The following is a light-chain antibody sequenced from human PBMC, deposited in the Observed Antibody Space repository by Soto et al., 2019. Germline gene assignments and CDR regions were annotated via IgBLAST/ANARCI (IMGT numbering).Light chain of an antibody. J-gene: IGLJ2*01. Sequence: QSVLTQPPSASGTPGQRVTISCSGSSSNIGSNTVNWYQQLPGTAPKLLIYSNNQRPSGVTDRCSGSKSGTSASLAINGLQSEDEAYYYCAAWDDSLNGHVVFGAGTKLTVL. CDR1: SSNIGSNT. CDR3: AAWDDSLNGHVV. V-gene: IGLV1-44*01. CDR2: SNN.